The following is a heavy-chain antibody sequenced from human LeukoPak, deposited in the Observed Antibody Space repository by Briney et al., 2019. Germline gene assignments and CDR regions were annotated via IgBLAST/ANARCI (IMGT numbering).Heavy chain of an antibody. CDR3: ARLRRAFDI. J-gene: IGHJ3*02. CDR2: IYYSGST. CDR1: GGSISSYY. Sequence: PSETLSLTCTVSGGSISSYYWSWIRQPPGKGLEWIGYIYYSGSTNYNPSLKSRVTISVDTSKNQFTLKLSSVTAADTAVYYCARLRRAFDIWGQGTMVTVSS. V-gene: IGHV4-59*08.